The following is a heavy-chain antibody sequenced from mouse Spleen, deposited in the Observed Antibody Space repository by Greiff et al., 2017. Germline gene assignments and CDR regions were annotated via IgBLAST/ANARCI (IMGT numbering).Heavy chain of an antibody. J-gene: IGHJ4*01. CDR1: GFTFSDYG. CDR2: ISSGSSTI. Sequence: EVQRVESGGGLVKPGGSLKLSCAASGFTFSDYGMHWVRQAPEKGLEWVAYISSGSSTIYYADTVKGRFTISRDNAKNTLFLQMTSLRSEDTAMYYCARGLLLRGGYAMDYWGQGTSVTVSS. D-gene: IGHD1-1*01. CDR3: ARGLLLRGGYAMDY. V-gene: IGHV5-17*01.